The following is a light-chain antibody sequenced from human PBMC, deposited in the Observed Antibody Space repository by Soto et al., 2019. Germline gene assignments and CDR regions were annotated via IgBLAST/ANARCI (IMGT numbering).Light chain of an antibody. CDR1: SGSVSTSYY. CDR2: STN. Sequence: QTVVTQEPSFSVSPGRTVTITCGLNSGSVSTSYYPSWYQQTPGQAPRTLIYSTNTRSSGVPDRFSGSILGNKAALTITGAQEDDESDYYCVLYMGSGIWVFGGGTKLTVL. J-gene: IGLJ3*02. CDR3: VLYMGSGIWV. V-gene: IGLV8-61*01.